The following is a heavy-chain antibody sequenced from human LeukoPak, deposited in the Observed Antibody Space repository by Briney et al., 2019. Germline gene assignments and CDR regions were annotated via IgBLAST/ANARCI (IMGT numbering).Heavy chain of an antibody. CDR1: GDSISYYY. Sequence: SETLSLTCTVSGDSISYYYWSWIRQPPGKGVEWIGKIYYSGNTNYNPSLKSRVAISVDTSKNQFSLKLSSVTAADTAVYYCARVRGYSYDSSDFDYWGKGTLVTVSS. CDR2: IYYSGNT. V-gene: IGHV4-59*01. J-gene: IGHJ4*02. CDR3: ARVRGYSYDSSDFDY. D-gene: IGHD5-18*01.